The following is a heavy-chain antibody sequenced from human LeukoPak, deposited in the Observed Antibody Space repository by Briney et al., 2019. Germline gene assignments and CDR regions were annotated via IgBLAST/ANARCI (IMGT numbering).Heavy chain of an antibody. CDR2: ISRAGTTI. V-gene: IGHV3-48*03. CDR3: ARDRGDGDIYFDF. CDR1: GFTFSSYG. Sequence: GGSLRLSCAASGFTFSSYGMNWDRQAPGKGLEWISYISRAGTTIYYADSVKGRFTISRDNAKNSLYLQMSSLGAEDTAVYYCARDRGDGDIYFDFWGQGTLVTVSS. J-gene: IGHJ4*02. D-gene: IGHD2-21*02.